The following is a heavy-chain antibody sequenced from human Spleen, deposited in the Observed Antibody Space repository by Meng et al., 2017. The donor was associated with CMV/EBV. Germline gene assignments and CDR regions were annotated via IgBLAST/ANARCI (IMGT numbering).Heavy chain of an antibody. D-gene: IGHD3-3*01. J-gene: IGHJ6*02. CDR2: INHSGST. CDR3: ARIFPSDYYKYDMDV. Sequence: GSLRLSCAVYGGSFSGYYWSWIRQPPGKGLEWIGEINHSGSTNYNPSLKSRVTISVDTSKRQFTLELSSVTAADTAVYYCARIFPSDYYKYDMDVWGQGTTVTVSS. CDR1: GGSFSGYY. V-gene: IGHV4-34*01.